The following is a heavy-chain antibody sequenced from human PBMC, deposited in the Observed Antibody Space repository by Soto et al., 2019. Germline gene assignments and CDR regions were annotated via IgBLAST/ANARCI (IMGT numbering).Heavy chain of an antibody. J-gene: IGHJ4*02. D-gene: IGHD7-27*01. Sequence: EVQLVEIGGGLVQPGGSLRLSCAASGFIFRNYGMSWVRHTPGKGLEWVATINEVGSPTFYAESVKGRFTISRDNAKNTLFLQMNSLTAEDTAVFYCARDNWGSTDYWGQGTLVTVSS. CDR1: GFIFRNYG. V-gene: IGHV3-7*03. CDR3: ARDNWGSTDY. CDR2: INEVGSPT.